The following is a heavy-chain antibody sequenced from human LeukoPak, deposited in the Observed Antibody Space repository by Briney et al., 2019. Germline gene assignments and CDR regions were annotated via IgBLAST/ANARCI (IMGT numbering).Heavy chain of an antibody. Sequence: GGSLRLSCAASGFTFDDYPMHWVRQAPGKGLEWVSGISWNSGNIGYADSVKGRFTISRDNAKNSLYLQMSSLRAEDTALYYCARSSGYYLADFDYWGQGTLVTVSS. J-gene: IGHJ4*02. CDR3: ARSSGYYLADFDY. D-gene: IGHD3-22*01. CDR1: GFTFDDYP. CDR2: ISWNSGNI. V-gene: IGHV3-9*01.